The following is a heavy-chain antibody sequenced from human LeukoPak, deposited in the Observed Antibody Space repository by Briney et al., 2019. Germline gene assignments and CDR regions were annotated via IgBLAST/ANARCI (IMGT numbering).Heavy chain of an antibody. Sequence: GGSLRLSCVASGFSFTGNWMSWVRQAPGKGPEWVASIKEDGSEKYYGDSVSGRFTISRDNAKNSLYLQMNSLRAEDTAVYYCARGGGYSGYGAYYFDYWGQGTLVTVSS. CDR2: IKEDGSEK. V-gene: IGHV3-7*01. CDR3: ARGGGYSGYGAYYFDY. CDR1: GFSFTGNW. J-gene: IGHJ4*02. D-gene: IGHD5-12*01.